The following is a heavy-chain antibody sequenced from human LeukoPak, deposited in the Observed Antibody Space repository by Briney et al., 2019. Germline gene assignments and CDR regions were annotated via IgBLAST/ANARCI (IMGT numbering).Heavy chain of an antibody. CDR2: IYYSGST. CDR1: GGSISSNSYY. Sequence: SETLSLTCTVSGGSISSNSYYWGWIRQPPGKGLEWIGSIYYSGSTYYNPSLKSRVTISVDTSKNQFSLKLSSVTAADTAVYYCARHNALRFFDYWGQGTLVTVSS. D-gene: IGHD4-17*01. V-gene: IGHV4-39*01. CDR3: ARHNALRFFDY. J-gene: IGHJ4*02.